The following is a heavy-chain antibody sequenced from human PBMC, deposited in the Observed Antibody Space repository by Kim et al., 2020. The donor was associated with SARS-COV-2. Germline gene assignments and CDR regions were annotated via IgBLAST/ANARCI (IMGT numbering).Heavy chain of an antibody. D-gene: IGHD6-19*01. V-gene: IGHV3-23*01. Sequence: GGSLRLSCAFSGFNFGAFSMNWVRQAPGRGLEWVAVISGYGSGTHYADSVKGRFIVSRDNSKNLLFLQMNSLRAEDTAVYYCAKIPHPEQWLVANIDYWGQGTLVTVSS. CDR1: GFNFGAFS. CDR3: AKIPHPEQWLVANIDY. J-gene: IGHJ4*02. CDR2: ISGYGSGT.